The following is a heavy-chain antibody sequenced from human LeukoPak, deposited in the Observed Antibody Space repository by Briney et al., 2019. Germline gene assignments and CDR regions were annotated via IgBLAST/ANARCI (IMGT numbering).Heavy chain of an antibody. CDR3: ARLAYCGGDCYLTDY. CDR2: LNPNSGNT. V-gene: IGHV1-8*01. CDR1: RCTFTSYD. Sequence: ASVKVSCKDSRCTFTSYDINWVRQATGHGLEWMGWLNPNSGNTGYAQKFQGRVTMTRNTSISTAYMELSSLRSEDTAVYYCARLAYCGGDCYLTDYWGQGTLVTVSS. J-gene: IGHJ4*02. D-gene: IGHD2-21*02.